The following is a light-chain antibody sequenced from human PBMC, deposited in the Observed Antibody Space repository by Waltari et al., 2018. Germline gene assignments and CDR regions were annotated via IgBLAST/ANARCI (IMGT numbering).Light chain of an antibody. CDR2: GAS. CDR3: QQYYDIPWT. J-gene: IGKJ1*01. CDR1: QSVLYSSNSQNY. Sequence: DIVMTQSPDSLAVSLGERVTINCKSSQSVLYSSNSQNYFAWYQQKPGQPPKLLIYGASARESGVPDRFSGSESGTDFTLTISSLQAEDVAVYYCQQYYDIPWTFGQGTKVEIK. V-gene: IGKV4-1*01.